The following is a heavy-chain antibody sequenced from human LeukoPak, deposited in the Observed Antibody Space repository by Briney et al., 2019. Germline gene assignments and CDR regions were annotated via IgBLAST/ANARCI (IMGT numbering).Heavy chain of an antibody. CDR1: GGTFTIYA. J-gene: IGHJ5*02. CDR3: ARGEGVRFLEWLNWFDP. V-gene: IGHV1-69*01. CDR2: IIPIFGTA. Sequence: VASVRVSSVASGGTFTIYAISRVRQAPGQGREWMGGIIPIFGTANYAQKFQGRVTITADESTSTAYIELSSLRSEDTAVYYCARGEGVRFLEWLNWFDPWGQGTLVTVSS. D-gene: IGHD3-3*01.